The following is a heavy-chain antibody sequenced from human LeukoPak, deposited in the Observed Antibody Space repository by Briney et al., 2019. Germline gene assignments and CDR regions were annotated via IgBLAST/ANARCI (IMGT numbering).Heavy chain of an antibody. CDR1: GYTLTSNF. D-gene: IGHD6-19*01. CDR3: ARESSGLDY. V-gene: IGHV1-46*01. J-gene: IGHJ4*02. Sequence: GASVKVSCKASGYTLTSNFMHWVRQAPGQGLEWMGIINPTGGDTSYAQRFQDRVTMTRDTSTSTVYMEVSNLRSEDTAVYYCARESSGLDYWVQGTLVTVSS. CDR2: INPTGGDT.